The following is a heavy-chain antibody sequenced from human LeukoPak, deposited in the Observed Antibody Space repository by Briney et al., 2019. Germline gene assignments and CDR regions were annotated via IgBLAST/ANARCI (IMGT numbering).Heavy chain of an antibody. J-gene: IGHJ6*02. Sequence: ASVTVSCKASGYTFTSYDVNWVRQAPGQGLEWMGWMNPNSGNTGYAQKFQGRVTMTRNTSISTAYMELSSLRSEDTAVYYCARGKAVAGTDRYYYYGMDVWGQGTTVTVSS. CDR1: GYTFTSYD. CDR2: MNPNSGNT. D-gene: IGHD6-19*01. CDR3: ARGKAVAGTDRYYYYGMDV. V-gene: IGHV1-8*01.